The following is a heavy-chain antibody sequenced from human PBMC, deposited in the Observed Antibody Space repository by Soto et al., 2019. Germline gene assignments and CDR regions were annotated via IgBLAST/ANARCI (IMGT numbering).Heavy chain of an antibody. CDR2: ISWNSGSI. V-gene: IGHV3-9*01. J-gene: IGHJ4*02. D-gene: IGHD6-13*01. Sequence: GGSLRLSCAAPGFTFDDYAMHWVRQAPGKGLEWVSGISWNSGSIGYADSVKGRFTISRDNAKNSLYLQMNSLRAEDTALYYCAKDSSSWYLDYWGQGTLVTVSS. CDR3: AKDSSSWYLDY. CDR1: GFTFDDYA.